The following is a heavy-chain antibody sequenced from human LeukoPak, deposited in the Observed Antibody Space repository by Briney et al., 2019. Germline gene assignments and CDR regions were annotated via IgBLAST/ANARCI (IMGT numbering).Heavy chain of an antibody. Sequence: ASVKVSCKASGYTFTSYYMHWVRQAPGQGLEWMGIINPSGGSTSYAQKFQGRVTMTRDMSTSTDYMELSSLRSEDTAVYYCARDSSSWYFLFDYWGQGTLVTVSS. D-gene: IGHD6-13*01. J-gene: IGHJ4*02. V-gene: IGHV1-46*01. CDR3: ARDSSSWYFLFDY. CDR1: GYTFTSYY. CDR2: INPSGGST.